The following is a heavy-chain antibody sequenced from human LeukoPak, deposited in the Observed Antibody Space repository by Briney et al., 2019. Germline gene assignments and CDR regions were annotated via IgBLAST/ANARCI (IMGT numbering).Heavy chain of an antibody. D-gene: IGHD3-3*01. J-gene: IGHJ5*02. CDR1: GGTFSSYA. Sequence: SVKVSCKASGGTFSSYAISWVRQAPGQGLEWMGRIIPIFGTANNAQKFQGRVTITTDESTSTAYMELSSLRSEDTAVYYCARVNPEDFWSGYSNWFDPWGQGTLVTVSS. V-gene: IGHV1-69*05. CDR3: ARVNPEDFWSGYSNWFDP. CDR2: IIPIFGTA.